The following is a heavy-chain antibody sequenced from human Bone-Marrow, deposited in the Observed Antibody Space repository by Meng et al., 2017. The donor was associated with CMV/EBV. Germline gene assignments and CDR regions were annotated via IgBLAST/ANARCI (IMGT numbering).Heavy chain of an antibody. J-gene: IGHJ5*02. CDR2: IYYSGST. D-gene: IGHD3-10*01. CDR3: ARVGLRANWFDP. Sequence: SETLSLTCTVSGGSISSGSYYWSWIRQPPGKGLEWIGYIYYSGSTNYNPSLKSRVTISVDTSKNQFSLKLSSVTAADTAVYYCARVGLRANWFDPWGQGTLVTVSS. CDR1: GGSISSGSYY. V-gene: IGHV4-61*01.